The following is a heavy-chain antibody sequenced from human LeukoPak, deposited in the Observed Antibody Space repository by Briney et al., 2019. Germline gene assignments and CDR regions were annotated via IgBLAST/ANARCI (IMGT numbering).Heavy chain of an antibody. J-gene: IGHJ4*02. CDR3: ARDGRFLEWLLLDY. CDR2: IKQDGSEK. V-gene: IGHV3-7*01. Sequence: GGSLRLSCAASGFTFSSYWMSWVRQAPGKGLEWVANIKQDGSEKYYVDSVKGRFTISRDNAKNSLYLQMNSLRAEDTAVYYCARDGRFLEWLLLDYWGQGTLVTVSS. CDR1: GFTFSSYW. D-gene: IGHD3-3*01.